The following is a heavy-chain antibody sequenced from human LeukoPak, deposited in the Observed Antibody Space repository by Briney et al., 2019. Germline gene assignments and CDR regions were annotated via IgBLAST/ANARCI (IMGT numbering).Heavy chain of an antibody. J-gene: IGHJ4*02. CDR1: GGSFSGYY. V-gene: IGHV4-34*01. Sequence: SETLSLTCAVYGGSFSGYYWSWIRQPPGNGLEWIGEINHSGSTNYNPSLKSRVTISVDTSKNQFSLKLSSVTAADTAVYYCARGNGLGYCSSTSCYPLDYWGQGTLVTVSS. CDR2: INHSGST. CDR3: ARGNGLGYCSSTSCYPLDY. D-gene: IGHD2-2*01.